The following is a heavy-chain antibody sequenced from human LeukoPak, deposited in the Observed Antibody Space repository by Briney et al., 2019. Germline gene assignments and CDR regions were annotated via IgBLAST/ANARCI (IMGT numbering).Heavy chain of an antibody. CDR2: IYYSGST. D-gene: IGHD3-10*01. J-gene: IGHJ6*03. Sequence: SETLSLTCTVSGGSISSYYWSWIRQPPGKGLEWIGYIYYSGSTNYNPSLKSRVTISVDTSKNQFSLKLSSVTAADTAVYYCARTTMVRGTYMDVWGKGTTVTVSS. CDR3: ARTTMVRGTYMDV. CDR1: GGSISSYY. V-gene: IGHV4-59*01.